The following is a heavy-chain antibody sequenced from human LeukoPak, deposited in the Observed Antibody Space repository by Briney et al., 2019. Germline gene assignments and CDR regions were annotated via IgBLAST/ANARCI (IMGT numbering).Heavy chain of an antibody. CDR1: GFTFSTYS. D-gene: IGHD6-19*01. CDR2: ISRTGNI. V-gene: IGHV3-21*06. Sequence: GGSLRLSCEASGFTFSTYSMYWVRQAPGKGLEWVSSISRTGNIYYGDSVKGRFTISRDNAKNSLYLQMSSLRAEDTALYYCARRAGESSGWAHFDYWGQGTLVTVSS. CDR3: ARRAGESSGWAHFDY. J-gene: IGHJ4*02.